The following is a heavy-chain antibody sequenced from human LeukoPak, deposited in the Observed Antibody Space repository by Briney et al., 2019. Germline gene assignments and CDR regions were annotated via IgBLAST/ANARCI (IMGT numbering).Heavy chain of an antibody. V-gene: IGHV3-48*02. CDR1: GFTFRRNS. J-gene: IGHJ4*02. D-gene: IGHD3-22*01. CDR3: ARGDSSGYHCYFDS. Sequence: GGSLRLSCEASGFTFRRNSMNWVRQAPGKGLEWVSFISSSSGTIYYADSVKGRFTISRDNAENSLYLQMNSLRDEDTAVYYCARGDSSGYHCYFDSWGQETLVTVSS. CDR2: ISSSSGTI.